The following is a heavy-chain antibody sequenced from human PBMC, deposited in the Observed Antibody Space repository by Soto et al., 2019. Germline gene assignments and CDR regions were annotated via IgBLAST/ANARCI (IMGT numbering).Heavy chain of an antibody. V-gene: IGHV3-15*07. D-gene: IGHD3-10*01. CDR2: LKSKSDGGKT. Sequence: GGSLRLSCAVSGFNLNDAWMNWVRQPPGKGLEWVGLLKSKSDGGKTDYAAPVKGRFTISKDNSKNTLYLQMSSLKSEDTAVYYCATLATYGSGNYFVIWGQGTLVTVSS. J-gene: IGHJ4*02. CDR3: ATLATYGSGNYFVI. CDR1: GFNLNDAW.